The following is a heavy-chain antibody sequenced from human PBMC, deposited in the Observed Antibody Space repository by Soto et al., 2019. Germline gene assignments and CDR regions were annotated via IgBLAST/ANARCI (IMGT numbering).Heavy chain of an antibody. CDR2: MNPNSGNT. D-gene: IGHD5-18*01. Sequence: QVQLVQSGAEVKQPGASVKVSCKASGYAFTSYDINWVRQATGQGLEWMGWMNPNSGNTGYAQNFQGRVTMTRNNSISTAYVVLSSLRSEDRAVYYCAREKRYGYADYWGHGTLFTVSS. CDR1: GYAFTSYD. V-gene: IGHV1-8*01. J-gene: IGHJ4*01. CDR3: AREKRYGYADY.